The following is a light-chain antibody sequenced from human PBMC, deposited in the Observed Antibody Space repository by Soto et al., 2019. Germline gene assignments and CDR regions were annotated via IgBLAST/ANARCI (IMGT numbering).Light chain of an antibody. J-gene: IGKJ5*01. CDR2: GAS. CDR1: QSVSSN. CDR3: QQYNNWPPIT. Sequence: EIVMTQSPATLSVSPGERATLSCSASQSVSSNLAWYQQKPGQAPRLLIYGASTRATGIPARLSGSGSGTEFTLTISSLQSEDFAFYYCQQYNNWPPITFGQGTRLEIK. V-gene: IGKV3-15*01.